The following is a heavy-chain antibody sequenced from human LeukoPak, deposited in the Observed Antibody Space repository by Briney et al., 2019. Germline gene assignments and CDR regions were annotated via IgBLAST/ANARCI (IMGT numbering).Heavy chain of an antibody. J-gene: IGHJ4*02. Sequence: SVKVSCKASGGTFSSYAISWVRQAPGQGLEWMGRIIPIFGTANYAQKFQRRVTTTTDESTSTAYMELSSLRSEDTAVYYCARDRYSGSYLFDYWGQGTLVTVSS. V-gene: IGHV1-69*05. CDR1: GGTFSSYA. CDR2: IIPIFGTA. D-gene: IGHD1-26*01. CDR3: ARDRYSGSYLFDY.